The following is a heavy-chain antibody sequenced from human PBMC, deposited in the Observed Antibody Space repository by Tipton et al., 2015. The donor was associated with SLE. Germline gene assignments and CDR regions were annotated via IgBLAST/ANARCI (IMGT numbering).Heavy chain of an antibody. CDR2: IIHSGGT. Sequence: TLSLTCTVSGGSISSHYWSWIRQPPGKGLEWIGEIIHSGGTNYNPSLKSRVTISVDTSKNQFSLKLSSVTAADTAVYYCARGQEGRVTMIVEYYYYYMDVWGKGTTVTVSS. V-gene: IGHV4-34*01. CDR1: GGSISSHY. J-gene: IGHJ6*03. CDR3: ARGQEGRVTMIVEYYYYYMDV. D-gene: IGHD3-22*01.